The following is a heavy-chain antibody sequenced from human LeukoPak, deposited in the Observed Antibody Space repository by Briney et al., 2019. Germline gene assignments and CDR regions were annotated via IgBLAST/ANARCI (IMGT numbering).Heavy chain of an antibody. CDR3: ARGHIMDWFDP. CDR2: IYPSRST. Sequence: SETLPLTCTVTGGPISSGRDSSSWVRQPAGKGLERIGRIYPSRSTNYNPSLKSRVTISIDTSKNQFSLKLSSVTAADTAVYYCARGHIMDWFDPWGQGTLVTVSS. J-gene: IGHJ5*02. V-gene: IGHV4-61*02. CDR1: GGPISSGRDS.